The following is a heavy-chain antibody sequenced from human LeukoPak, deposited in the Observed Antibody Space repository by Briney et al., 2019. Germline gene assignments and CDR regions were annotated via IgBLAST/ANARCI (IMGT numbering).Heavy chain of an antibody. D-gene: IGHD6-19*01. V-gene: IGHV3-74*01. CDR2: INTDWSST. CDR1: RFTFSSYW. J-gene: IGHJ6*01. Sequence: GSLRPSCPASRFTFSSYWMHWVRQAPGKGLVWVSRINTDWSSTSYADSVKGRFTISRDNAKNTLYLAMNSLRAEDTAVYYCARDSSWLVYGFDVWGQGTKVTVST. CDR3: ARDSSWLVYGFDV.